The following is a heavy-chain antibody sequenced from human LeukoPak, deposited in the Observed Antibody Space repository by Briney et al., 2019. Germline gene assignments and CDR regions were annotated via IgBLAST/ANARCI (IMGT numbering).Heavy chain of an antibody. V-gene: IGHV4-34*01. D-gene: IGHD6-19*01. J-gene: IGHJ6*02. CDR3: ARGRSSNGYSSGWYSPYYYYGMDV. CDR1: GGSFSGYY. CDR2: INHSGST. Sequence: SETLSLTCAAYGGSFSGYYWSWIRQPPGKGLEWIGEINHSGSTNYNPSLKSRVTISVDTSKNQFSLKLSSVTAADTAVYYCARGRSSNGYSSGWYSPYYYYGMDVWGQGTTVTVSS.